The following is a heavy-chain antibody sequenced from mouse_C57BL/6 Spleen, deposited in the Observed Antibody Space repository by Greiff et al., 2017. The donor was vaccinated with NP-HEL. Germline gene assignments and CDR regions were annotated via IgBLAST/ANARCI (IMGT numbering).Heavy chain of an antibody. CDR2: IDPSDSYT. CDR1: GYTFTSYW. J-gene: IGHJ4*01. V-gene: IGHV1-50*01. Sequence: QVQLQQPGAELVKPGASVKLSYKASGYTFTSYWMQWVKQRPGQGLEWIGEIDPSDSYTNYNQKFKGKATVTVDTSSSTAYIQLSSLTSEASAVYYCARWARGSYYAMDYWGQGTSVTVSS. CDR3: ARWARGSYYAMDY. D-gene: IGHD3-3*01.